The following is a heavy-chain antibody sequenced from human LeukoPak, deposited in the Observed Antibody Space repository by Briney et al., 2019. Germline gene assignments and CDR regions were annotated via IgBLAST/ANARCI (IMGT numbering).Heavy chain of an antibody. D-gene: IGHD1-26*01. J-gene: IGHJ3*02. CDR3: ARDRRRDRLHAFDI. Sequence: KPSETLFLTCTFSGGSISTYYWSWIRQPRGKGLEWIAYIDYSGDTNYNPSLKSRVAISVDTSKNQFSLKLRSVTAADTAVYYCARDRRRDRLHAFDIWGQGTMVTVSS. CDR1: GGSISTYY. CDR2: IDYSGDT. V-gene: IGHV4-59*01.